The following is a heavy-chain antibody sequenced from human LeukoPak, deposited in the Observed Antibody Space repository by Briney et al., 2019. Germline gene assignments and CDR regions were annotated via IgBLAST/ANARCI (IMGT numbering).Heavy chain of an antibody. J-gene: IGHJ4*02. Sequence: PGGSLRLSCAASGFTFSSYGMSWVRQAPGKGLEWVSAISGSGGSTYYADSVKGRFTISRDNSKNTLYLQMSSLRAEDTAVYYCAKAYGYYDSSGFYWGQGTLVTVSS. D-gene: IGHD3-22*01. CDR2: ISGSGGST. V-gene: IGHV3-23*01. CDR1: GFTFSSYG. CDR3: AKAYGYYDSSGFY.